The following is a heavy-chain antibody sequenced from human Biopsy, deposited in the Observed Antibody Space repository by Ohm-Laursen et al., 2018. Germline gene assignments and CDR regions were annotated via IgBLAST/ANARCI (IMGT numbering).Heavy chain of an antibody. V-gene: IGHV4-31*03. Sequence: TLSLTCSVSGASVKTSGYFWAWIRQRPVKGFEWIGYISYNERTHYNPSLTSRLAISFDTSNNRISLQLRSVSVADTAVYYCVREPKTGTAEAWYFDLWGRGSPVTVPS. D-gene: IGHD3-9*01. CDR1: GASVKTSGYF. CDR3: VREPKTGTAEAWYFDL. CDR2: ISYNERT. J-gene: IGHJ2*01.